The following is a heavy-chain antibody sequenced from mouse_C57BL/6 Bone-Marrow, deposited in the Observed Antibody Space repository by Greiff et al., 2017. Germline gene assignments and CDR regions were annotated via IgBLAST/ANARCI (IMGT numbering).Heavy chain of an antibody. CDR3: ARYYGSSYGGYFDY. CDR1: GFTFSDYG. Sequence: EVKVVESGGGLVQPGGSLKLSCAASGFTFSDYGMAWVRQAPRKGPAWVAFISNLAYSIYYADTVTGRFTISRENAKNTLYLEMSSLRSEDTAMYYCARYYGSSYGGYFDYWGQGTTLTVSS. J-gene: IGHJ2*01. CDR2: ISNLAYSI. D-gene: IGHD1-1*01. V-gene: IGHV5-15*01.